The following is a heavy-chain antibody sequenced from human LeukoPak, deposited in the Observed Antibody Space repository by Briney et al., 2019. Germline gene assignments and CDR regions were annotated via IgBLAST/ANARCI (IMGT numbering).Heavy chain of an antibody. CDR3: ARAEIPAAIFDY. CDR1: GVSFSGYY. Sequence: SETLSLTCAVYGVSFSGYYWSWIRQPPGKGLEWIGEINHSGSTNYNPSLKSRVTISVDTSKNQFSLKLSSVTAADTAVYYCARAEIPAAIFDYWGQGTLVTVSS. J-gene: IGHJ4*02. D-gene: IGHD2-2*01. CDR2: INHSGST. V-gene: IGHV4-34*09.